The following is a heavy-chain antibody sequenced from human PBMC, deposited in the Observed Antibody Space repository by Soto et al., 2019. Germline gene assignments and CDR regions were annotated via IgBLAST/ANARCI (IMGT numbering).Heavy chain of an antibody. Sequence: GASVKVSCKASGYTFTSYGISWVRQAPGQGLEWMGWISAYNGNTNYAQKLQGRVTMTTDTSTSTAYMELRSLRSDDTAVYYCARAATRGLIFRGAGGQQYGMDVWGQGTTVTVSS. J-gene: IGHJ6*02. CDR2: ISAYNGNT. D-gene: IGHD1-26*01. CDR1: GYTFTSYG. V-gene: IGHV1-18*01. CDR3: ARAATRGLIFRGAGGQQYGMDV.